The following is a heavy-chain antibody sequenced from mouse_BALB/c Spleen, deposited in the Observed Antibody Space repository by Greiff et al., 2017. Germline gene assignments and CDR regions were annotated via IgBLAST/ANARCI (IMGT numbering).Heavy chain of an antibody. CDR1: GFSLTDYG. Sequence: VKLMESGPGLVAPSQCLSITCTASGFSLTDYGVSWIRQPPGKGLEWLGVIWGGGSTYYNSAIKYRLSISKDNSKIHVFLKMNSLQTDNTAMYYCAKQGDGYFYDFDYWGQGTTLTVSS. CDR3: AKQGDGYFYDFDY. V-gene: IGHV2-6-5*01. J-gene: IGHJ2*01. D-gene: IGHD2-3*01. CDR2: IWGGGST.